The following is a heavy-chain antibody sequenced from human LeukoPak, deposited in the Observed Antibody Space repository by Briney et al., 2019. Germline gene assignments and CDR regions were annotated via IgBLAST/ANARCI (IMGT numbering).Heavy chain of an antibody. CDR3: AREAQYVWGIGYFDY. J-gene: IGHJ4*02. Sequence: GGSLRLSCAASGFTFSSYAMHWVRQAPGKGLEWVAVISYDGSNKYYADSVKGRFTISRDNSKNTLYPQMNSLRAEDTAVYYCAREAQYVWGIGYFDYWGQGTLVTVSS. V-gene: IGHV3-30-3*01. D-gene: IGHD3-16*01. CDR2: ISYDGSNK. CDR1: GFTFSSYA.